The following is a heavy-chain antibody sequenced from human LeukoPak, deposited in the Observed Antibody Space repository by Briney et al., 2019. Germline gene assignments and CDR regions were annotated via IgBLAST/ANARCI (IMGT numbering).Heavy chain of an antibody. V-gene: IGHV4-4*07. CDR2: IYTSGST. CDR1: GGSISSYY. J-gene: IGHJ4*02. Sequence: PAETLSLTCTVSGGSISSYYWSWIRQPAGKGLEWIGRIYTSGSTNYNPSLKSRVTMSVDTSKNQFSLKLSSVTAADTAVYYCAREQSGYSSSWYRPFDYWGRGTLVTVSS. D-gene: IGHD6-13*01. CDR3: AREQSGYSSSWYRPFDY.